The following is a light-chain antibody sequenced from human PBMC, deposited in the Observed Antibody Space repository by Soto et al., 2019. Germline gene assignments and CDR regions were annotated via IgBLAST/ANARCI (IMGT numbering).Light chain of an antibody. Sequence: DIQMTQSPSYMSASVGDRVTTTFRASQSISSYLNWYQQKPGKAPKLLIYAASSLQSGVPSRFSGSGSGTDFTLTISSLQPEDFATYYCQQSYSTPITFGQGTRLEI. V-gene: IGKV1-39*01. CDR2: AAS. CDR3: QQSYSTPIT. CDR1: QSISSY. J-gene: IGKJ5*01.